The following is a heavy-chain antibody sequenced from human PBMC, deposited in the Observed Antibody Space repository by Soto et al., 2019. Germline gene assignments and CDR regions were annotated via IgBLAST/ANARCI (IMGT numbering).Heavy chain of an antibody. Sequence: GGSLRLSCAASGFTFSSYAMSWVRQAPGKGLEWVSAISGSGGSTYYADSVKGRFTISRDNSKNTLYLQMNSLRAEDTAVYYFARRTSGWYFDYWGQGTLVTVSS. J-gene: IGHJ4*02. CDR3: ARRTSGWYFDY. CDR1: GFTFSSYA. V-gene: IGHV3-23*01. CDR2: ISGSGGST. D-gene: IGHD6-19*01.